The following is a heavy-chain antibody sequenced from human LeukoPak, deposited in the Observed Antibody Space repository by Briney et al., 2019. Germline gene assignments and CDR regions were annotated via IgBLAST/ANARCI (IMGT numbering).Heavy chain of an antibody. V-gene: IGHV3-74*01. CDR1: GFTFSSYW. CDR2: INSDGSST. CDR3: ARDQGHDSSGYYLDY. D-gene: IGHD3-22*01. J-gene: IGHJ4*02. Sequence: GGSLRLSCADSGFTFSSYWMHWVHHAPGKGLVWVSRINSDGSSTSYAESVKGRFTISRDNSKNTLYLQMNSLRAEDTAVYYCARDQGHDSSGYYLDYWGQGTLVTVSS.